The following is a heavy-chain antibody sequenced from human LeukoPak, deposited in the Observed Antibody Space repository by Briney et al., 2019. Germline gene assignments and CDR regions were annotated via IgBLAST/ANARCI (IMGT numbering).Heavy chain of an antibody. Sequence: PSETLSLTCTVSDDSITYYFWNWVRQPPGKPLEWIGFTHYSGSTFYNPSLKSRATTLVDTSKNQFSLKLSFVTAADTAMYYCAKWEEKLRAFDVWGQGTMVTVSS. CDR1: DDSITYYF. CDR2: THYSGST. J-gene: IGHJ3*01. V-gene: IGHV4-59*08. D-gene: IGHD3-16*01. CDR3: AKWEEKLRAFDV.